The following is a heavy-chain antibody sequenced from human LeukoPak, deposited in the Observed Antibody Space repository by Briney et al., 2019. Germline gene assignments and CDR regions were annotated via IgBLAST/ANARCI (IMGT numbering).Heavy chain of an antibody. J-gene: IGHJ4*02. Sequence: ASVKVSCKAAGYTFTSYDINWLRQATGQGLEWMGWMYPNSGNTGYAQKFQGRVNMTRNTSISTAYMELSSLRSEHTAVYYCAREGVSTGAAAEYWGQGTLVTVSS. V-gene: IGHV1-8*01. D-gene: IGHD6-13*01. CDR1: GYTFTSYD. CDR2: MYPNSGNT. CDR3: AREGVSTGAAAEY.